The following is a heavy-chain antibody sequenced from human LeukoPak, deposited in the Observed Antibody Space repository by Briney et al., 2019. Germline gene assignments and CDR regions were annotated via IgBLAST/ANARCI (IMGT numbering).Heavy chain of an antibody. CDR1: GGSISSSSYY. D-gene: IGHD3-3*01. V-gene: IGHV4-39*07. CDR2: IYYSGST. CDR3: ARVGHSGGSDYDFWSGAELDY. Sequence: SETLSLTCTVSGGSISSSSYYWGWIRQPPGKGLEWIGSIYYSGSTYYNPSLKSRVTISVDTSKNQFSLKLSSVTAADTAVYYCARVGHSGGSDYDFWSGAELDYWGQGTLVTVSS. J-gene: IGHJ4*02.